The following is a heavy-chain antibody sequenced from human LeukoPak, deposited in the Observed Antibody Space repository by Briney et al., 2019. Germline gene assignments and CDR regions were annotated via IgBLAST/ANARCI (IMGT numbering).Heavy chain of an antibody. Sequence: PSETLSLTCAVYGGSFSGYYWSWIRQPPGKGLDWIGEINHSGSTNYNPSLKSRVTISVDTSKNQFSLKLSSVTAADTAVYYCARAGFNVWGSYRYDYWGQGTLVTVSS. J-gene: IGHJ4*02. CDR1: GGSFSGYY. V-gene: IGHV4-34*01. D-gene: IGHD3-16*02. CDR3: ARAGFNVWGSYRYDY. CDR2: INHSGST.